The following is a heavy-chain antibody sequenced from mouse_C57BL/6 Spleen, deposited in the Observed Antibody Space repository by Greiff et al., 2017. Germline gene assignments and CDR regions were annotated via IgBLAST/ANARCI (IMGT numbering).Heavy chain of an antibody. CDR1: GYTFTSYW. D-gene: IGHD1-1*02. CDR3: AREYGYAMDY. CDR2: IYPGSGST. J-gene: IGHJ4*01. Sequence: QVQLLQPGAELVKPGASVKMSCKASGYTFTSYWITWVKQRPGQGLEWIGDIYPGSGSTNYNEKFKSKATLTVDTASSTAYMQLSSLTSEDSAVYYCAREYGYAMDYWGQGTSVTVSS. V-gene: IGHV1-55*01.